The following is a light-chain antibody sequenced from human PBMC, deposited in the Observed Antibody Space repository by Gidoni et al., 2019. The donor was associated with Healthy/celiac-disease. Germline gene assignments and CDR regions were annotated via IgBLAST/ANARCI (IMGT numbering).Light chain of an antibody. J-gene: IGKJ1*01. CDR1: QSVSSSY. CDR3: QQYGSSPWT. Sequence: VLTPSPGTLSLSPGERATLSCRASQSVSSSYLAWYQQKPGQAPRLLIYGASSRATGIPDRFSGSGSGTDFTLTISRLEPEDFAVYYCQQYGSSPWTFGQGTKVEIK. CDR2: GAS. V-gene: IGKV3-20*01.